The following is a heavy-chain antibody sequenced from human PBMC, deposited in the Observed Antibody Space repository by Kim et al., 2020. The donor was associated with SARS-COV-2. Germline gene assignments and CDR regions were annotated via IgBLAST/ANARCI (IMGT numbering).Heavy chain of an antibody. D-gene: IGHD6-13*01. CDR1: GGTFSSYA. V-gene: IGHV1-69*13. CDR2: IIPIFGTA. J-gene: IGHJ6*02. CDR3: ARGGYSYGHRGYSSSWSSYYYYGMDV. Sequence: SVKVSCKASGGTFSSYAISWVRQAPGQGLEWMGGIIPIFGTANYAQKFQGRVTITADESTSTAYMELSSLRSEDTAVYYCARGGYSYGHRGYSSSWSSYYYYGMDVWGQGTTVTVSS.